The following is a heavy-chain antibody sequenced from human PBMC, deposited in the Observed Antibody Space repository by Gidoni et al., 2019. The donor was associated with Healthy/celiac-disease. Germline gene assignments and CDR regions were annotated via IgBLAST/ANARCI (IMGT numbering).Heavy chain of an antibody. V-gene: IGHV1-46*01. Sequence: QVQLVQSGAEVKKPGASVKVSCKASGYTFTSYYMPWVRQAPGQGLEWMGIINPSGGSTSYAQKFQGRVTMTRDTSTSTVYMELSSLRSEDTAVYYCARDQDIVVVPAASAHGMDVWGQGTTVTVSS. CDR3: ARDQDIVVVPAASAHGMDV. J-gene: IGHJ6*02. CDR2: INPSGGST. CDR1: GYTFTSYY. D-gene: IGHD2-2*01.